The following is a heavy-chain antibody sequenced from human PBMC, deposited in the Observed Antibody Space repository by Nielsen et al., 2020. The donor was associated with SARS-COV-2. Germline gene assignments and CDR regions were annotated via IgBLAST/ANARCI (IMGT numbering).Heavy chain of an antibody. CDR2: MNPNSGNT. CDR1: GYTFTSYD. V-gene: IGHV1-8*01. Sequence: ASVKVSCKASGYTFTSYDINWVRQATGQGLEWMGWMNPNSGNTGYAQKFQGRVTMTRNTSISTAYMELSSLRSEDTALYYCAKDTSLYDSSGYALDYWGQGTLVTVSS. J-gene: IGHJ4*02. CDR3: AKDTSLYDSSGYALDY. D-gene: IGHD3-22*01.